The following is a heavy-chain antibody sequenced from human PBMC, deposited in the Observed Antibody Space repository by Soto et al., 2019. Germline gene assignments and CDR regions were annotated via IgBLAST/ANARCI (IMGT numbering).Heavy chain of an antibody. CDR1: GGSNSSGGYY. CDR2: ISYSGST. V-gene: IGHV4-31*03. J-gene: IGHJ6*02. CDR3: AVLSSATYYYYYGMDV. Sequence: PSQTLSLTCTVSGGSNSSGGYYWSWIPEHPGKGLEWIGYISYSGSTYYNPSLNSRVTISVDTSQNPCSLTLSSVTASDTAVYYCAVLSSATYYYYYGMDVWGQGTTVTVS. D-gene: IGHD3-10*02.